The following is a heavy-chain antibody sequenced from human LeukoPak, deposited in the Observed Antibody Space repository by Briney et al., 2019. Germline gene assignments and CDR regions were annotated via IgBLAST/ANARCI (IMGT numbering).Heavy chain of an antibody. V-gene: IGHV4-34*01. Sequence: SETLSLTCAVYGGSFSGYYWSWIRQPPGKGLEWIGEINHSGSTNYNPSLKSRVTISVDTPKNQFSLKLSSVTAADTAVYYCARETTSLPDYWGQGTLVTVSS. CDR3: ARETTSLPDY. J-gene: IGHJ4*02. CDR2: INHSGST. D-gene: IGHD1-1*01. CDR1: GGSFSGYY.